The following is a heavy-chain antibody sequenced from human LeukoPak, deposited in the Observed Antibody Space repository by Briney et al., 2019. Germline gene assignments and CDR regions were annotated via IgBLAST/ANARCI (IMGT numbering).Heavy chain of an antibody. CDR3: ARDSSTTVTGAFDI. CDR2: IWYDGSNK. V-gene: IGHV3-33*01. CDR1: GFTFSRYG. D-gene: IGHD4-17*01. Sequence: GGSLRLSCGASGFTFSRYGMHWVRQAPGKGLEWVAIIWYDGSNKYYADSVKGRFTISRDNSKNTLYLQMNSLRAEDTAVYYCARDSSTTVTGAFDIWGQGTMVTVSS. J-gene: IGHJ3*02.